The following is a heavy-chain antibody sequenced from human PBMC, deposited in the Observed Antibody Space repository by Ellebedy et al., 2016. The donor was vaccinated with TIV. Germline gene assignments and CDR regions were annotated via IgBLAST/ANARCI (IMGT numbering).Heavy chain of an antibody. V-gene: IGHV3-64D*06. CDR2: ISSNGGST. Sequence: GGSLRLXXSASGFTFSSYAMHWVRQAPGKGLEYVSSISSNGGSTYFADSVKGRFTISRDNAKNTLFLQMSSLGAEDTGLYYCVKDRTTVTTGGGIGDWGQGTLVTVSS. J-gene: IGHJ4*02. D-gene: IGHD4-17*01. CDR3: VKDRTTVTTGGGIGD. CDR1: GFTFSSYA.